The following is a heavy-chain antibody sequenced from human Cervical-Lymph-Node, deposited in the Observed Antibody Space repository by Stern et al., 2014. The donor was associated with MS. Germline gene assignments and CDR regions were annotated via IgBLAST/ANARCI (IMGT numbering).Heavy chain of an antibody. V-gene: IGHV1-2*02. D-gene: IGHD6-19*01. CDR1: GYTFTAYY. Sequence: QMQLGQSGAEVRKPGASVKVSCEASGYTFTAYYIHWLRQAPGHGLEWLGWINPDRDGTNYAQKFQSRVTMTRDTSIGPAYMELSGLRSDDTAVYFCARGGGGWFFDYWGQGTLVTVSS. J-gene: IGHJ4*02. CDR2: INPDRDGT. CDR3: ARGGGGWFFDY.